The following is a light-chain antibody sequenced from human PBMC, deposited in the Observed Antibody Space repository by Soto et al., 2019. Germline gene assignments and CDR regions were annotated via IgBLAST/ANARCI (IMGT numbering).Light chain of an antibody. J-gene: IGLJ1*01. Sequence: HSALTQPRSVSGSPGQSVTISCTGTSSDVGGYDHVSWYQYHPDKAPKLIIYDVAKRPSGVPGRFSGSKSGNTASLTISGLQAEDGADYYCCSSADYYTFIFGSGTKVTV. CDR1: SSDVGGYDH. CDR2: DVA. CDR3: CSSADYYTFI. V-gene: IGLV2-11*01.